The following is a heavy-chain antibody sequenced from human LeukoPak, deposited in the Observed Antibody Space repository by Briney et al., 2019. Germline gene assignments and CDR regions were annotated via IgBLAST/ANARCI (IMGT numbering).Heavy chain of an antibody. V-gene: IGHV3-66*01. CDR1: GFTFSSYA. Sequence: PGGSLRLSCAASGFTFSSYAMHWVRQAPGKGLEWVSVIYSGGSTYYADSVKGRFTISRDNSKNTLYLQMNSLRAEDTAVYYCAFGDYVGPPWFDPWGQGTLVTVSS. CDR3: AFGDYVGPPWFDP. CDR2: IYSGGST. D-gene: IGHD4-17*01. J-gene: IGHJ5*02.